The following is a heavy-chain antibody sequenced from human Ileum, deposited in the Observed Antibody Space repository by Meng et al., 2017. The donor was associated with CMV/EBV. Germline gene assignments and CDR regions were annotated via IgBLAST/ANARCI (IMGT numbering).Heavy chain of an antibody. J-gene: IGHJ4*02. CDR3: ARGPLLRYFDWFLDY. Sequence: QVQLVQPGAGVKKPGASVKVPCKASGYTFTGYYMHWVRQAPGQGLEWMEWINPNSGGTKYEQKFQGRVTVTRDTSTSTAYMELSRLRSDDTAVYYCARGPLLRYFDWFLDYWGQGTLVTVSS. D-gene: IGHD3-9*01. V-gene: IGHV1-2*02. CDR2: INPNSGGT. CDR1: GYTFTGYY.